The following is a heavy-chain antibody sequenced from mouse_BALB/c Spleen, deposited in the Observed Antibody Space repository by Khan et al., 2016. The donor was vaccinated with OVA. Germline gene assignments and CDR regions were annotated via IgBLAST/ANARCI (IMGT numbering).Heavy chain of an antibody. V-gene: IGHV9-3-1*01. J-gene: IGHJ4*01. CDR3: AIPPYFSYTLGY. CDR2: INTYTGEP. CDR1: GYTFTNYG. Sequence: QIQLVQSGPELKKPGETVKISCKASGYTFTNYGMNWVKQSPGKALKWMGWINTYTGEPTYADDFKGRFAFSLETSASTAYLQINNLKNEDTATYFCAIPPYFSYTLGYWGQGTSVTVSS. D-gene: IGHD2-10*01.